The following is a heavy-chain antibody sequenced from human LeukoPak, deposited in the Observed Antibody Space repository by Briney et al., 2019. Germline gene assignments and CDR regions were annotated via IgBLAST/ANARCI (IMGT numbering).Heavy chain of an antibody. Sequence: GGSLRLSCAASGFTFSSYGMHWVRQAPGKGLEWVSYISSSSSTIYYADSVKGRFTISRDNAKNSLYLQMNSLRAEDTAVYYCARDAYYDFWSGHAYWGQGTLVTVSS. CDR3: ARDAYYDFWSGHAY. J-gene: IGHJ4*02. V-gene: IGHV3-48*01. D-gene: IGHD3-3*01. CDR2: ISSSSSTI. CDR1: GFTFSSYG.